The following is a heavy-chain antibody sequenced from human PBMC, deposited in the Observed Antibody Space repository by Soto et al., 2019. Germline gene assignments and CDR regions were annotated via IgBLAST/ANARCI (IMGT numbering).Heavy chain of an antibody. CDR3: ARDREQQQFDD. J-gene: IGHJ4*02. CDR1: GFTFSSYA. Sequence: PGGSLRLSCAASGFTFSSYAMHWVRQAPGKGLEWVAVISYDGSNKYYADSVKGRFTISRDNSKNTLYLQMNSLRAEDTAVYYCARDREQQQFDDSGQGTLVTVSS. CDR2: ISYDGSNK. D-gene: IGHD6-13*01. V-gene: IGHV3-30-3*01.